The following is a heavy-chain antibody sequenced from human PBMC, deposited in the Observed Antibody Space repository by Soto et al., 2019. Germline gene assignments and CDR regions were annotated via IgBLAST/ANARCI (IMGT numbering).Heavy chain of an antibody. CDR2: TIPIFGTA. CDR3: AREAAYYYGMDV. D-gene: IGHD6-25*01. Sequence: SVKVSCKASGGTFSSYAISWVRQAPGQGLEWMGGTIPIFGTANYAQKFQGRVTITADKSTSTAYMELSSLRSEDTAVYYCAREAAYYYGMDVWGQGTTVTVSS. CDR1: GGTFSSYA. V-gene: IGHV1-69*06. J-gene: IGHJ6*02.